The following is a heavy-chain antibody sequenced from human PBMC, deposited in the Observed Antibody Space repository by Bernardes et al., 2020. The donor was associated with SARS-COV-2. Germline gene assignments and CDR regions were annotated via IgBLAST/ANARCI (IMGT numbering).Heavy chain of an antibody. J-gene: IGHJ5*02. D-gene: IGHD3-22*01. Sequence: GSLRLSCAASGFTFSNCAMSWVRQSPGKGLEWIGEVFHSGTTNYNPSLQSGVTISVDKSKNQFSLKLTSVTAADTAVYYCATSTDGYITRVDRWGQGTLDTVSS. CDR1: GFTFSNCAM. CDR3: ATSTDGYITRVDR. CDR2: VFHSGTT. V-gene: IGHV4-4*02.